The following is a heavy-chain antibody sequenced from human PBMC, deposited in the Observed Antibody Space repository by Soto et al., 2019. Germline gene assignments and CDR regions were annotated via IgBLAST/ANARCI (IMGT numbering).Heavy chain of an antibody. CDR2: IYHIGTT. D-gene: IGHD3-10*01. Sequence: PSETLSLTCSVSGDSMSPFYWRWIRQPPGKGLEWIGYIYHIGTTTYNPSLRGRVTISLDSSNNRFSLNLTSVTAADTAVYYCARFRRNYFGDWGQGTLVTVSS. CDR3: ARFRRNYFGD. CDR1: GDSMSPFY. J-gene: IGHJ4*02. V-gene: IGHV4-59*01.